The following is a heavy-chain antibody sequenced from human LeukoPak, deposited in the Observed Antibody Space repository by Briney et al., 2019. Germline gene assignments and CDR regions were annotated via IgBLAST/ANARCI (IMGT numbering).Heavy chain of an antibody. D-gene: IGHD3-9*01. CDR2: IIPIFGTA. V-gene: IGHV1-69*05. J-gene: IGHJ4*02. CDR1: GGTFSSYA. CDR3: AKAMYYDILTAPLKG. Sequence: SVKVSCKASGGTFSSYAISWVRQAPGQGLEWMGGIIPIFGTANYAQKFQGRVTITTDESTSTAYTELSSLRSEDTAVYYCAKAMYYDILTAPLKGWGQGTLVTVSS.